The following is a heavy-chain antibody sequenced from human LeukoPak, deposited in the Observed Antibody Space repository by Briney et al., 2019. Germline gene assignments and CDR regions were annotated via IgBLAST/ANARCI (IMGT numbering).Heavy chain of an antibody. Sequence: GRSLRLSCTASGFTFSSYAINWVRQAPGKGLEWVGFIRSKAFGETAEYAASVEGRFTISRDDSKSIAYLQMNSLKTEDTAVYYCTRDRGSSTLGDYWGQGTLVTVSS. CDR1: GFTFSSYA. V-gene: IGHV3-49*04. CDR2: IRSKAFGETA. CDR3: TRDRGSSTLGDY. J-gene: IGHJ4*02. D-gene: IGHD7-27*01.